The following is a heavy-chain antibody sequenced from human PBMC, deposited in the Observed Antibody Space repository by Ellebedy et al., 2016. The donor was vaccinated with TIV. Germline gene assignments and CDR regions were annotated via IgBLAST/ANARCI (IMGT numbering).Heavy chain of an antibody. D-gene: IGHD1-20*01. V-gene: IGHV3-74*01. Sequence: HTGGSLRLPCAASGFTFTNYWMHWVRQAPGKGLVWVSRINGDGSTTGYADSVRGRFTISRDNAKNTLYLQMNSLRAEDTAVYYCARYNWNSGHYWGQGTLITVSS. CDR1: GFTFTNYW. CDR2: INGDGSTT. J-gene: IGHJ4*01. CDR3: ARYNWNSGHY.